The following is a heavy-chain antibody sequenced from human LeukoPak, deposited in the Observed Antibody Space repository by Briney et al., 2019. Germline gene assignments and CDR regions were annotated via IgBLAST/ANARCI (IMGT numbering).Heavy chain of an antibody. CDR1: GFTVSSNY. CDR2: IYSGDST. J-gene: IGHJ4*02. CDR3: ALGDDSGYLVY. V-gene: IGHV3-53*01. D-gene: IGHD3-22*01. Sequence: GGSLRLSCAASGFTVSSNYMSWVRQAPGKGLEWVSVIYSGDSTYYADSVKGRFTISRDNSKNTLYLQMNSLRAEDTAVYYCALGDDSGYLVYWGQGTLVTVSS.